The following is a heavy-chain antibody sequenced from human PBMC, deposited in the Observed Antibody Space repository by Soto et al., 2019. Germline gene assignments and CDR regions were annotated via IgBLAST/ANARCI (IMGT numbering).Heavy chain of an antibody. D-gene: IGHD1-7*01. CDR3: ARDPPSGTTLDWFDS. CDR1: GFTFSSDS. Sequence: EVQLVESGGGLVKPGGSLRLSCAASGFTFSSDSMGWVRQAPGKGLEWVASISSSGSFMNYADSVKGRFTISRDNAKNSLYLQMRSLKYEDTAVYYCARDPPSGTTLDWFDSWGQGTLVTVSS. V-gene: IGHV3-21*01. CDR2: ISSSGSFM. J-gene: IGHJ5*01.